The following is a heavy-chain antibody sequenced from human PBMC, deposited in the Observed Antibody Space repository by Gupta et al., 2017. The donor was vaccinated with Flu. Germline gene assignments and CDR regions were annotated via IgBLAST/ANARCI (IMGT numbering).Heavy chain of an antibody. D-gene: IGHD3-10*01. CDR1: SGSISSSHYY. CDR2: IYYSGSA. CDR3: CGSGSWNVDS. Sequence: QLPLQESGPGLVTPSETLSLNCTVSSGSISSSHYYWGWVRQPPGKGREWIGSIYYSGSAHYNTSLKSRVTMSVDTSKNQLSLKLTSGTAADTAMYFWCGSGSWNVDSGGRGTLVTVXS. V-gene: IGHV4-39*01. J-gene: IGHJ2*01.